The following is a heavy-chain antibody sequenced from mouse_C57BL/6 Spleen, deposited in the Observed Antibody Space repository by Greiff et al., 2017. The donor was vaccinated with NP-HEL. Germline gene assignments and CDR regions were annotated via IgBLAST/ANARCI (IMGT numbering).Heavy chain of an antibody. Sequence: VKLMESGPGLVKPGASVKISCTASGYAFSSSWMNWVKQRPGKGLEWIGRIYPGDGDTNYNGKFKGKATLTADKSSSTAYMQLSRLTSEDSAVYFCARRGIYYEYDGEAMDDWGQGTSVTVSS. V-gene: IGHV1-82*01. CDR2: IYPGDGDT. CDR1: GYAFSSSW. J-gene: IGHJ4*01. D-gene: IGHD2-4*01. CDR3: ARRGIYYEYDGEAMDD.